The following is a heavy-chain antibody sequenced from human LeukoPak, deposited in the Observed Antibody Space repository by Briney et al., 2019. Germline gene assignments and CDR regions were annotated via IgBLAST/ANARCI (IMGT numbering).Heavy chain of an antibody. J-gene: IGHJ4*02. Sequence: GGSLRLSCAASGFTVSSNYMSWVRQAPGKGLEWVSVIYSGGSTYYADSVKGRFTISRDNSKNTLYLQMNGLRAEDTAVYYCAREASSSWPFGYWGQGTLVTVSS. CDR3: AREASSSWPFGY. V-gene: IGHV3-66*01. CDR1: GFTVSSNY. CDR2: IYSGGST. D-gene: IGHD6-13*01.